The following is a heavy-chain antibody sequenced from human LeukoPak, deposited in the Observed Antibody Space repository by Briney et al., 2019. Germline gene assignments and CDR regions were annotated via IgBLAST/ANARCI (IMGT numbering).Heavy chain of an antibody. J-gene: IGHJ4*02. Sequence: SETLCDSCTVSGGSISSDYWSWIRQPPGKGLEWSGYINYSGSTNYHASITGGCTMSVDTSENQFSLKLSSVTAADTAMYYCAREGRQDYVYFDHWGQGSVVAVSS. V-gene: IGHV4-59*01. CDR2: INYSGST. D-gene: IGHD4-17*01. CDR3: AREGRQDYVYFDH. CDR1: GGSISSDY.